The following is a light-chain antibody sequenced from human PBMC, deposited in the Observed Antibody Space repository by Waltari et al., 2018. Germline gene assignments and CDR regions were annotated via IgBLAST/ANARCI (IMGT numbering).Light chain of an antibody. J-gene: IGLJ3*02. CDR1: ASNIGNHA. V-gene: IGLV1-44*01. CDR2: RND. Sequence: QPVLTQPPSASGTPGHPVTISCSGGASNIGNHAVNWYQQLPGTAPKLVIYRNDLRPSGVPDRFSGSKSGTSASLAISGLQSEDEADYYCAAWDDSLNGRWVFGGGTKVTVL. CDR3: AAWDDSLNGRWV.